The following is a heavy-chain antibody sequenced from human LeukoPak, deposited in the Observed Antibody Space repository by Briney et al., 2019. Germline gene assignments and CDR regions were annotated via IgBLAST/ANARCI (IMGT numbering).Heavy chain of an antibody. D-gene: IGHD1-26*01. Sequence: GGSLRLSCAASGFTFSNYAMSWVRQAPGKGLEWVSSISGSGGNTYYADSVKGRFTISRDNFKNTLYVQMNSLKAEDTAVYYCTKDLALYTGPYSGSFYSPIDCWGQGTLVTVSS. V-gene: IGHV3-23*01. J-gene: IGHJ4*02. CDR2: ISGSGGNT. CDR3: TKDLALYTGPYSGSFYSPIDC. CDR1: GFTFSNYA.